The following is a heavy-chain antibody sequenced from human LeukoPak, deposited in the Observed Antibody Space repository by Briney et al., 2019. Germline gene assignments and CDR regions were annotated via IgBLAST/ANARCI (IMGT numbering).Heavy chain of an antibody. D-gene: IGHD6-6*01. CDR1: GFTFSGAG. CDR2: ISYDGSNK. J-gene: IGHJ4*02. Sequence: PGGSLKLSCAASGFTFSGAGMHWVRQAPGKGLEWVAVISYDGSNKYYADSVKGRFTISRDNSKNTLYLQMNSLRAEDTAVYYCARDYSIPERPPLAARPDYWGQGTLVTVSS. CDR3: ARDYSIPERPPLAARPDY. V-gene: IGHV3-30-3*01.